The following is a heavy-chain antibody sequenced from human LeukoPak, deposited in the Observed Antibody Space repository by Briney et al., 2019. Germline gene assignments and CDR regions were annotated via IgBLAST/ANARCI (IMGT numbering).Heavy chain of an antibody. Sequence: SETLSLTCAGYGGYFSGYYGSWIGQPPGKGLDCIGDINHNGSTHYNPSLKSRVTISLDTSKNQCSLKLSSVATADTAVYYCARRGPMVRDKFLRTYYWFDPWGQGTLVTVSS. D-gene: IGHD3-10*01. CDR1: GGYFSGYY. J-gene: IGHJ5*02. V-gene: IGHV4-34*01. CDR3: ARRGPMVRDKFLRTYYWFDP. CDR2: INHNGST.